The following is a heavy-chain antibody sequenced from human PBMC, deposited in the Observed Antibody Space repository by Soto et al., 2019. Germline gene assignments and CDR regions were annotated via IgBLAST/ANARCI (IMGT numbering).Heavy chain of an antibody. CDR3: AGSGLERRLFFY. Sequence: PSETLSLTCTVSGGSISSSSYYWGWIRQPPGKGLEWIGSIYYSGSTYYNPPLKSRVTISVDTSKNQFSLKLSSVTAADTAVYYCAGSGLERRLFFYWGQGTLVTVSS. D-gene: IGHD1-1*01. J-gene: IGHJ4*02. V-gene: IGHV4-39*01. CDR2: IYYSGST. CDR1: GGSISSSSYY.